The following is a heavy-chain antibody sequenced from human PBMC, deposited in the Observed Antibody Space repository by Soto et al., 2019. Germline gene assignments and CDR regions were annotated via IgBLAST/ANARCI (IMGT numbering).Heavy chain of an antibody. D-gene: IGHD1-1*01. J-gene: IGHJ3*01. V-gene: IGHV3-53*01. CDR2: LYDVDGS. CDR1: GLTVSGKKY. Sequence: DVQLVESGGGLMQPGESLRLSCAASGLTVSGKKYVAWVRQAPGKWLEWVSALYDVDGSFYADSVKSRFTTSSDSSKTTVYLQMNGLRPDDTAVYYCATWHEREHAYDVWGQGTTVTVSS. CDR3: ATWHEREHAYDV.